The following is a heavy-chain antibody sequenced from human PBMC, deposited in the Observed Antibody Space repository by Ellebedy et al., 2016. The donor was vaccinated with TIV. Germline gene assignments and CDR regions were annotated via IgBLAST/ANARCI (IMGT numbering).Heavy chain of an antibody. J-gene: IGHJ5*02. V-gene: IGHV4-39*01. CDR1: GGSVSTTTYY. Sequence: SETLSLTXSVSGGSVSTTTYYWVWVRQPPGKGLEWIGSISFSGDTSCNPSLESRVTLSVDTSKNQFSLMVTSMTAADTAVYYCARLSSGWYGWFDPWGQGTLVTVSS. CDR2: ISFSGDT. CDR3: ARLSSGWYGWFDP. D-gene: IGHD6-19*01.